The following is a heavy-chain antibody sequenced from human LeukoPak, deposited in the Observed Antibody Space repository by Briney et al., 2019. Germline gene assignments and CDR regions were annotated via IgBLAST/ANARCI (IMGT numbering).Heavy chain of an antibody. CDR1: GFIFSNAW. CDR2: ISSSSGTI. D-gene: IGHD1-26*01. Sequence: GGSLRLSCAASGFIFSNAWMSWVRQAPEKGLEWVSYISSSSGTIYYADSVKGRFTISRDNAKNSLYLQMNSLRAEDTAVYYCARQVGARYWGQGTLVTVSS. V-gene: IGHV3-48*04. J-gene: IGHJ4*02. CDR3: ARQVGARY.